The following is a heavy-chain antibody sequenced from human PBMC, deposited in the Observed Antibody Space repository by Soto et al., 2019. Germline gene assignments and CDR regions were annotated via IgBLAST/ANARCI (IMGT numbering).Heavy chain of an antibody. CDR1: GYTFTSYD. Sequence: QVHLVQSGAEAKKPGASVKVSCKASGYTFTSYDINWVRQATGQGLEWMGRMNPISGDTGYAQKFQGRVTMTRNTAISTAYMELSSLRSEDTAVYYCARSYGGNGEDVLGQGTTVIVSS. V-gene: IGHV1-8*01. CDR2: MNPISGDT. D-gene: IGHD4-17*01. CDR3: ARSYGGNGEDV. J-gene: IGHJ6*02.